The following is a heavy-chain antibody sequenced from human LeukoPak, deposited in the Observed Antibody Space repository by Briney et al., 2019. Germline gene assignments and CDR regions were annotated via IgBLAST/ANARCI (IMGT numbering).Heavy chain of an antibody. Sequence: SGGSLRLSCAASGFTFSSYSMNWVRQAPGKGLEWVSFTDTSGNYIYYGDSVKGRFTISRDNAILFLQMNGLRAEDTAVYYCARGRSITLLRGVAMSDGFDIWGQGAMVAVSS. J-gene: IGHJ3*02. CDR2: TDTSGNYI. CDR1: GFTFSSYS. CDR3: ARGRSITLLRGVAMSDGFDI. V-gene: IGHV3-21*01. D-gene: IGHD3-10*01.